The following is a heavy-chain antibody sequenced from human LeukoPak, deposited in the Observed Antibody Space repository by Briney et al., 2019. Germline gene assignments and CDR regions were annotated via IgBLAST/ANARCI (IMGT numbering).Heavy chain of an antibody. V-gene: IGHV3-23*01. Sequence: GGSLRLSCAASGFTFSDYAMSWVRQAPGKGLEWVSTASYYVGKQYHADSVRGRFTVSRDNSRNTVSLQMSSLRVEDTGIYYCVKAGIEADGAGFLCEYWGQGTLVTVSS. CDR3: VKAGIEADGAGFLCEY. D-gene: IGHD1-1*01. CDR1: GFTFSDYA. J-gene: IGHJ4*02. CDR2: ASYYVGKQ.